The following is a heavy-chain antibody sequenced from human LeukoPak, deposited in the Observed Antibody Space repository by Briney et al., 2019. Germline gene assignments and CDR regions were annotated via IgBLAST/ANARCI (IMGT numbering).Heavy chain of an antibody. Sequence: GGSLRLSCAASGFTFRSYGMHWVRQAPGKGLEWVAFTRYDGNNKYYADSVKDRFTISRDNSKNTVYLQMNSLRPEDTGLYYCVRSRVRGDPFDPWGQGTLVTVSS. CDR1: GFTFRSYG. D-gene: IGHD3-10*01. CDR3: VRSRVRGDPFDP. J-gene: IGHJ5*02. V-gene: IGHV3-30*02. CDR2: TRYDGNNK.